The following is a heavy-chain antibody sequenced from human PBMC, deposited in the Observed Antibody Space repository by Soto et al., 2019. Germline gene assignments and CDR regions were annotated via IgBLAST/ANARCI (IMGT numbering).Heavy chain of an antibody. CDR1: GFTFSNYG. Sequence: QVQLVESGGGVVQPGRSLRLSCAASGFTFSNYGMHWVRQAPGKGLEWLAVILNDGSDQNYGDSVKGRFTISRDYSKNTLYLQINSLRVEDTAVYYCARDDDRPDNGLDMWGQGTKVTVTS. J-gene: IGHJ3*02. V-gene: IGHV3-33*05. D-gene: IGHD2-8*01. CDR2: ILNDGSDQ. CDR3: ARDDDRPDNGLDM.